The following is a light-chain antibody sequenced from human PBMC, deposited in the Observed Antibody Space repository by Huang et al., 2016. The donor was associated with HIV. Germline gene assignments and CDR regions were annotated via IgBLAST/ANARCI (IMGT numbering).Light chain of an antibody. V-gene: IGKV3-11*01. CDR1: QSVSSY. CDR2: DAA. Sequence: EIVLTQSPATLSLSPGERATLSCRASQSVSSYLAWYQKKPGQAPRLLIYDAANRATGIPARFSGRWSGTDFTLTIISLEPEDFAVYYCQQRSNWPRITFGQGTRLEIK. J-gene: IGKJ5*01. CDR3: QQRSNWPRIT.